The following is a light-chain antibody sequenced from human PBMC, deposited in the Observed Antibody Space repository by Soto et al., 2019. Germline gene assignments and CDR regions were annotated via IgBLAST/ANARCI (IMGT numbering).Light chain of an antibody. CDR2: GAS. CDR3: QQYDTSAT. CDR1: QRVSASY. J-gene: IGKJ2*01. Sequence: EIVLTQSPGTLSLSPGERATLSCRASQRVSASYLAWYQQKPGQAPRLVIYGASSRATGFPDRFSGSGSGTDFTLTISRPEPEDFAVYYCQQYDTSATFGQGTKVDIK. V-gene: IGKV3-20*01.